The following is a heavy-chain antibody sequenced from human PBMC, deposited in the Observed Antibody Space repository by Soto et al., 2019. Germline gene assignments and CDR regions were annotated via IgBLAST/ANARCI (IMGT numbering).Heavy chain of an antibody. CDR1: GFTFSSYW. V-gene: IGHV3-74*01. J-gene: IGHJ4*02. CDR3: ARDGTLTGTTADY. Sequence: LRLSCAASGFTFSSYWMHWVRQAPGKGLAWVSRINSDGSSTSYADSVKGRFTISRDNAKNTLYLQMNSLRAEDTAVYYCARDGTLTGTTADYWGQGTLVTVSS. D-gene: IGHD1-20*01. CDR2: INSDGSST.